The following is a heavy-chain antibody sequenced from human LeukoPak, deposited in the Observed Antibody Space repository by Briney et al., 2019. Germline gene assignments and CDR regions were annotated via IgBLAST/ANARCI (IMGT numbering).Heavy chain of an antibody. D-gene: IGHD6-6*01. CDR3: ARDYGQLDDY. V-gene: IGHV1-69*04. J-gene: IGHJ4*02. CDR1: GGTFSSYA. CDR2: IIPILGIA. Sequence: SVKVSCKASGGTFSSYAISWVRQAPRQGLEWMGRIIPILGIANYAQKFQGRVTITADRSTSTAYMELSSLRSEDTAVYYCARDYGQLDDYWGQGTLVTVSS.